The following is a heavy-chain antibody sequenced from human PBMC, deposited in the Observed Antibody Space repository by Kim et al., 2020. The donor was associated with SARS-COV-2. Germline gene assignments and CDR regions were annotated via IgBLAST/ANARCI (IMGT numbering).Heavy chain of an antibody. CDR2: ISAYNGNT. V-gene: IGHV1-18*01. CDR3: ARVHRSYMDCSGGSCPGPWFDP. J-gene: IGHJ5*02. Sequence: ASVKVSCKASGYTFTSYGISWVRQAPGQGLEWMGWISAYNGNTNYAQKLQGRVTMTTDTSTSTAYMELRSLRSDDTAVYYCARVHRSYMDCSGGSCPGPWFDPWGQGTLVTVSS. CDR1: GYTFTSYG. D-gene: IGHD2-15*01.